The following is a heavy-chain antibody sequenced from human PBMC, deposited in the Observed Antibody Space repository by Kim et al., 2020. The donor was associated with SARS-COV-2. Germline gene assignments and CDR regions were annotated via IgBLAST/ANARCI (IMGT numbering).Heavy chain of an antibody. CDR2: ISDSGRS. CDR3: ARDAWLSPFDY. D-gene: IGHD3-9*01. Sequence: SETLSLTCTVSGGSIGSDNYYWTWIRQPPGKGLEWIGFISDSGRSHFNSSLKSRVSISIDTSKNQFSLKLSSATAADTAVYYCARDAWLSPFDYWGQGIL. CDR1: GGSIGSDNYY. J-gene: IGHJ4*01. V-gene: IGHV4-30-4*01.